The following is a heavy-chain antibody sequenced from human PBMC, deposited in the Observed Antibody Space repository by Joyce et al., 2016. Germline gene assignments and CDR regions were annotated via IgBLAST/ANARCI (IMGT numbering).Heavy chain of an antibody. CDR3: ARLYSGNSVDY. V-gene: IGHV4-39*01. Sequence: QLHLQESGPGLVKPSETLSLTCTVSGGSMSSISFYGVWIRQPLGKGLEWIGSISYSGKTYYNPSLKSRVTTSIDTSKNQFSLDLASVTAADTAVYYCARLYSGNSVDYWGQGTLVTVSS. D-gene: IGHD4-23*01. CDR1: GGSMSSISFY. J-gene: IGHJ4*02. CDR2: ISYSGKT.